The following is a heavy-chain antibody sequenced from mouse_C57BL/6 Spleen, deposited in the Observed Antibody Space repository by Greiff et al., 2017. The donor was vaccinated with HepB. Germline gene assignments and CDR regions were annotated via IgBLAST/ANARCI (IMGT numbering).Heavy chain of an antibody. CDR3: ARLRRRDYAMDY. V-gene: IGHV1-26*01. CDR1: GYTFTDYY. Sequence: EVQLQQSGPELVKPGASVKISCKASGYTFTDYYMIWVKQSHGKSLEWIGDINPNNGGTSYNQKFKGKATLTVDKSSSTAYMELRSLTSEDSAVYYCARLRRRDYAMDYWGQGTSVTVSS. CDR2: INPNNGGT. D-gene: IGHD2-4*01. J-gene: IGHJ4*01.